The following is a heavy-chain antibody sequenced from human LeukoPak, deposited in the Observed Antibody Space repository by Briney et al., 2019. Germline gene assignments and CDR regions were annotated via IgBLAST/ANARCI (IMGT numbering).Heavy chain of an antibody. CDR2: ISGSGGST. V-gene: IGHV3-23*01. CDR3: AKESGTKYSSSHYFDY. CDR1: GFTFSSYA. J-gene: IGHJ4*02. Sequence: GGSLRPSCAASGFTFSSYAMSWVRQAPGKGLEWVSAISGSGGSTYYADSVKGRFTISRDNSKNTLYLQMNSLRAEDTAVYYCAKESGTKYSSSHYFDYWGQGTLVTVSS. D-gene: IGHD6-6*01.